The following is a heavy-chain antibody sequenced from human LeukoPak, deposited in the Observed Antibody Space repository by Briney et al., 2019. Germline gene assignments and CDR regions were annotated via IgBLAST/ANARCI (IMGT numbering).Heavy chain of an antibody. J-gene: IGHJ6*03. Sequence: SETPSLTCAVYGGSFSGYYWSWIRQPPGKGLEWIGEINHSGSTNYNPSLKSRVTISVDTSKNQFSLKLSSVTAADTAVYYCARDRGDPTYYDFWSGYYRGYYYYYMDVWGKGTTVTVSS. V-gene: IGHV4-34*01. CDR1: GGSFSGYY. D-gene: IGHD3-3*01. CDR2: INHSGST. CDR3: ARDRGDPTYYDFWSGYYRGYYYYYMDV.